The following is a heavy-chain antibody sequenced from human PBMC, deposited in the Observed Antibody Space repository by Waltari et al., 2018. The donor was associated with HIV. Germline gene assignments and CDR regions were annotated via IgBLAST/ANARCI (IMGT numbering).Heavy chain of an antibody. CDR3: ARDAALFD. CDR2: INGDGSST. D-gene: IGHD3-10*02. CDR1: GFTFSSSW. V-gene: IGHV3-74*01. Sequence: RLSCAASGFTFSSSWMHWVRQAPGKGLVWVSRINGDGSSTDYADSVKGRFTISRDNAKNTLYLQVNTLRAEDTAVYFCARDAALFDWGQGTLVTVSS. J-gene: IGHJ4*02.